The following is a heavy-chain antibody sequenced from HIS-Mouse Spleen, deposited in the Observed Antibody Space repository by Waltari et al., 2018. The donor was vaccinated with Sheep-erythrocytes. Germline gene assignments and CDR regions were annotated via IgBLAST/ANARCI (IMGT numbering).Heavy chain of an antibody. CDR3: ARGRIAAAVYAFDI. J-gene: IGHJ3*02. CDR2: INPNSGGT. V-gene: IGHV1-2*02. D-gene: IGHD6-13*01. Sequence: QVQLVQSGAEVKKPGASVKVSCKASGYTFTGYYMHWVRQAPGQGLEWVGWINPNSGGTNYAQKVKGRVTMTRDTSISTAYMELSRLRSDDTAVYYCARGRIAAAVYAFDIWGQGTMVTVSS. CDR1: GYTFTGYY.